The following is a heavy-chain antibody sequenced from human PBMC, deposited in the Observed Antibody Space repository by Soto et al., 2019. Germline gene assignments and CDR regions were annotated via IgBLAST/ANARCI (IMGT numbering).Heavy chain of an antibody. D-gene: IGHD3-3*01. Sequence: ASVKVSCKASGYTFTSYAMHWVRQAPGQRLEWMGWINAGNGNTKYSQKFQGRVTITRDTSASTAYMELSSLRSEDTAVYYCARASVLRFLEWLPFSWGQGTLVTVS. CDR3: ARASVLRFLEWLPFS. CDR1: GYTFTSYA. V-gene: IGHV1-3*01. CDR2: INAGNGNT. J-gene: IGHJ5*02.